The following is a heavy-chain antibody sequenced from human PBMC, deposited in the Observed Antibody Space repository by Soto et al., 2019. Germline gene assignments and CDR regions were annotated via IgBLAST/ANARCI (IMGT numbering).Heavy chain of an antibody. D-gene: IGHD3-22*01. J-gene: IGHJ4*02. CDR2: INPSGGST. V-gene: IGHV1-46*01. CDR3: AREALYYESSGLDY. Sequence: ASVKVSCKASGYTFTSYYMHWVRQAPGQGLEWMGIINPSGGSTNYAQNLQGRVTMTTDTSTSTAYMELRSLRSDDTAVYYCAREALYYESSGLDYWGQGTLVTVSS. CDR1: GYTFTSYY.